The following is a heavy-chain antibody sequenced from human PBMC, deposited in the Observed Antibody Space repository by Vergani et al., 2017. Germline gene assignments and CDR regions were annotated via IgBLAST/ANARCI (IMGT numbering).Heavy chain of an antibody. D-gene: IGHD5-18*01. J-gene: IGHJ4*02. CDR1: GSPFGVLV. CDR2: IRNKAYGGPT. V-gene: IGHV3-49*04. CDR3: SRGRGYSFGYSDY. Sequence: EVQLVESGGGLVPPGRSLNLPCALSGSPFGVLVLPWAPRPPGKGLEWVAFIRNKAYGGPTEYAASVKGRFTISRDDSKRLAYLQLSGLKTEDTAVYFCSRGRGYSFGYSDYWGQGTLVTVSS.